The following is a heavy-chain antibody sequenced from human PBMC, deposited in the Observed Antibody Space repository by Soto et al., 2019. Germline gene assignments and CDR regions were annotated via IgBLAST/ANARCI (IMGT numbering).Heavy chain of an antibody. Sequence: LRLSCAASGFTFSSYGMHWVRQAPGKGLEWVAVISYDGSNKYYADSVKGRFTISRDNSKNTLYLQMNSLRAEDTAVYYCAKDWEMTTVTPFDYWGQGTLVTVSS. V-gene: IGHV3-30*18. CDR3: AKDWEMTTVTPFDY. J-gene: IGHJ4*02. CDR1: GFTFSSYG. D-gene: IGHD4-17*01. CDR2: ISYDGSNK.